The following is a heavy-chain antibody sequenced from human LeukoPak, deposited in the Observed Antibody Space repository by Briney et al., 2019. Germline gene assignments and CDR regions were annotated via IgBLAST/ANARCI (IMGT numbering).Heavy chain of an antibody. CDR2: MNPNSGNT. J-gene: IGHJ4*02. V-gene: IGHV1-8*01. D-gene: IGHD3-10*01. CDR1: GYTFTSYD. Sequence: ASVKVSCKASGYTFTSYDTNWVRQATGQGLEWMGWMNPNSGNTGYAQKFQGRVTMTRNTSISTAYMELSSLRSEDTAVYYCARGTRMVRGRYYFDYWGQGTLVTVSS. CDR3: ARGTRMVRGRYYFDY.